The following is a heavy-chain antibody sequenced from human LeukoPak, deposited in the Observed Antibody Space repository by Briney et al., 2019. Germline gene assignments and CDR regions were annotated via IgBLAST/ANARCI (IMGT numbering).Heavy chain of an antibody. Sequence: ASVKVSCKASGYTFTGYYMHWVRQAPGQGLEWMGWISAYNGNTNYVQKLQGRVTMTTDTSTSTAYMELRSLRSDDTAVYYCARGGGRYYYDSSGYGIDYWGQGTLVTVSS. V-gene: IGHV1-18*04. D-gene: IGHD3-22*01. CDR2: ISAYNGNT. J-gene: IGHJ4*02. CDR3: ARGGGRYYYDSSGYGIDY. CDR1: GYTFTGYY.